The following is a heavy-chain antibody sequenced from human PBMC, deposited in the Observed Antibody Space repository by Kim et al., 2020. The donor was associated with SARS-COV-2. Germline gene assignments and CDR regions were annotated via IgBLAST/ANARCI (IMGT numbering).Heavy chain of an antibody. CDR3: ARGLKSPYYYYGMDV. V-gene: IGHV4-34*01. Sequence: SETLSLTCAVYGGSFSGYYWSWIRQPPGKGLEWIGEINHSGSTNYNPSLKSRVTISVDTSKNQFSLKLSSVTAADTAVYYCARGLKSPYYYYGMDVWGQG. CDR1: GGSFSGYY. J-gene: IGHJ6*02. CDR2: INHSGST.